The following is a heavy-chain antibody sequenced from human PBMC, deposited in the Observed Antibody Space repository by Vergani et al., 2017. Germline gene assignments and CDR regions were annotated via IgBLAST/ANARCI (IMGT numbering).Heavy chain of an antibody. CDR1: GGSISSSSYY. Sequence: QLQLQESGPGLVKPSETLSLTCTVSGGSISSSSYYWGWIRQPPGKGLEWIGSIYYSGSTYYNPSLKSRVTISVDTSKNQFSLKLSSVTAADTAVYYCARRNGSGSYYSYYYYGMDVWGQGTTVTVSS. CDR2: IYYSGST. V-gene: IGHV4-39*07. D-gene: IGHD3-10*01. J-gene: IGHJ6*02. CDR3: ARRNGSGSYYSYYYYGMDV.